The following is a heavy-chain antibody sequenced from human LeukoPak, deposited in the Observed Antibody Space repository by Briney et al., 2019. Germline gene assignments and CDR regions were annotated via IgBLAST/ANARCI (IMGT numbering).Heavy chain of an antibody. CDR3: AKISGSYYGPGDY. V-gene: IGHV3-7*03. CDR2: IQQDGSEK. J-gene: IGHJ4*02. Sequence: GGSLRLSCADSGFTFTKYWMSWVRQAPGRGLEWVANIQQDGSEKYYVDSVKGRFTISRDNAKNSLYLQMNSLRVEDTAVYYCAKISGSYYGPGDYWGQGTLVTVSS. D-gene: IGHD1-26*01. CDR1: GFTFTKYW.